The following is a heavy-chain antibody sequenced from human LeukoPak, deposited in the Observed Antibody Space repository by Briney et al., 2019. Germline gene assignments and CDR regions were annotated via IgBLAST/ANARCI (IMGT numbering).Heavy chain of an antibody. CDR1: GYSISSGYY. J-gene: IGHJ4*02. D-gene: IGHD2-8*01. CDR3: ARDAQQKYCTNGVCYRGIFDY. CDR2: IYHSGST. Sequence: PSETLSLTCAVSGYSISSGYYWGWIRQPPGKGLEWIVSIYHSGSTYYSPSLKSRVTISVDTSKNQFSLKLSSVTAADTAVYYCARDAQQKYCTNGVCYRGIFDYWGQGTLVTVSS. V-gene: IGHV4-38-2*02.